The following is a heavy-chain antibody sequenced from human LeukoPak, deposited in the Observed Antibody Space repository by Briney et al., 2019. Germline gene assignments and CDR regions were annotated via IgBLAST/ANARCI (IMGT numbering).Heavy chain of an antibody. CDR2: IIPIFGTA. CDR3: ARGDFGGGESDY. Sequence: SVKVSCKASGYTFSTYAISWARQAPGQGLEWMGGIIPIFGTANYAQKFQGRVTITTDESTSTAYMELSSLRSEDTAVYYCARGDFGGGESDYWGQGTLVTVSS. J-gene: IGHJ4*02. V-gene: IGHV1-69*05. D-gene: IGHD2-21*01. CDR1: GYTFSTYA.